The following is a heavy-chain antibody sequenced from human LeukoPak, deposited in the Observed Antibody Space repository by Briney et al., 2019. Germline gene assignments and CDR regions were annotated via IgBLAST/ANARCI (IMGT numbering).Heavy chain of an antibody. D-gene: IGHD6-13*01. J-gene: IGHJ5*02. CDR3: ARGGSSSWYTSWFDP. V-gene: IGHV1-2*02. Sequence: ASVKVSCKASGYTFTGYYMHWVRQAPGQGLEWMGWINPNSGGTNYAQKFQGRVTMTRDTSISTAYMELSRLRSDDTAVYYCARGGSSSWYTSWFDPWGQATLVTVSS. CDR2: INPNSGGT. CDR1: GYTFTGYY.